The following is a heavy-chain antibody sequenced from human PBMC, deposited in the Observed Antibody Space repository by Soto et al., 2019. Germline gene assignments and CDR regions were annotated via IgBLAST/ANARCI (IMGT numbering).Heavy chain of an antibody. CDR1: GGTFSSYA. CDR3: ASSLTGTAGRVYYYGMYV. J-gene: IGHJ6*02. D-gene: IGHD1-7*01. CDR2: IIPIFGTA. V-gene: IGHV1-69*06. Sequence: QVQLVQSGAEVKKPGSSVKVSCKASGGTFSSYAISWVRQAPGQGLEWMGGIIPIFGTANYAQKFQGRVTITADKSTSTAYMELSSLRSEDTAVYYCASSLTGTAGRVYYYGMYVWGQGTTVTVSS.